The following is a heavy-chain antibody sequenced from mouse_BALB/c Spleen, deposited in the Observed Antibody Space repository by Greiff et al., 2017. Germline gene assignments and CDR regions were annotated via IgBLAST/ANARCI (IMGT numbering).Heavy chain of an antibody. J-gene: IGHJ3*01. CDR2: ISSGSSTI. D-gene: IGHD2-1*01. CDR3: ARGELRFAY. Sequence: EVQRVESGGGLVQPGGSRKLSCAASGFTFSSFGMHWVRQAPEKGLEWVAYISSGSSTIYYADTVKGRFTISRDNPKNTLFLQMTSLRSEDTAMYYCARGELRFAYWGQGTLVTVSA. V-gene: IGHV5-17*02. CDR1: GFTFSSFG.